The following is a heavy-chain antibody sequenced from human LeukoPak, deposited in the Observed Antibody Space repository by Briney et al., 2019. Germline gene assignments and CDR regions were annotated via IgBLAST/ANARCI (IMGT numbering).Heavy chain of an antibody. D-gene: IGHD3-22*01. CDR3: ARGFSGGYQTYYFDY. Sequence: SSETLSLTCTVSGGSISTSTYYWGWIRQPPGKGLEWIGSISYSGSTYYNPSPKSRITISVDTSKNQFSLKLSSVTAADTAVYYCARGFSGGYQTYYFDYWGQGALVTVSS. V-gene: IGHV4-39*01. J-gene: IGHJ4*02. CDR2: ISYSGST. CDR1: GGSISTSTYY.